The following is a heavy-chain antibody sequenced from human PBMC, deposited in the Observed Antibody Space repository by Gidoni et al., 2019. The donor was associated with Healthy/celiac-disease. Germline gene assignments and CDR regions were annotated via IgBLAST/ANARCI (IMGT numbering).Heavy chain of an antibody. CDR1: GGTFSSYA. CDR2: IIPILGIA. CDR3: AMYGGPTGPFDY. Sequence: QVQLVQSGAEVKKPGSSVKVSCKASGGTFSSYAISWVRQAPGQGLEWMGRIIPILGIANYAQKFQGRVTITADKSTSTAYMELSSLRSEDTAVYYCAMYGGPTGPFDYWGQGTLVTVSS. J-gene: IGHJ4*02. V-gene: IGHV1-69*04. D-gene: IGHD4-17*01.